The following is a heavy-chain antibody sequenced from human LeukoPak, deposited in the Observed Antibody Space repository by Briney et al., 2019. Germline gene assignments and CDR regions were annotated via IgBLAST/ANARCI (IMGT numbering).Heavy chain of an antibody. CDR1: GYTFTSYD. V-gene: IGHV1-8*03. D-gene: IGHD4-17*01. Sequence: ASVKVSCKASGYTFTSYDINWVRQATGQGLEWMGWMNPNSGNTGYAQKFQGRVTITRNTSISTAYMELSSLRSEDTAVYYCARERTTVRTFYMDVWGKGTTVTISS. CDR2: MNPNSGNT. J-gene: IGHJ6*03. CDR3: ARERTTVRTFYMDV.